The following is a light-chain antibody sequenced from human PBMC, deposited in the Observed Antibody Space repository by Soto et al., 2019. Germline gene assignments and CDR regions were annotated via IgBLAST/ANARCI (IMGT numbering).Light chain of an antibody. J-gene: IGLJ3*02. CDR2: EVS. CDR3: CSYEGSIPNWV. V-gene: IGLV2-23*02. Sequence: QSVLTQPACVSGSPGQSITISCTGTSGDGGSNNLVSWYQQCPGKAPKLMIYEVSKRPSGVSNRFSGSKSGNRASLTISGLQTEDEGDYYCCSYEGSIPNWVFGGGTKLTVL. CDR1: SGDGGSNNL.